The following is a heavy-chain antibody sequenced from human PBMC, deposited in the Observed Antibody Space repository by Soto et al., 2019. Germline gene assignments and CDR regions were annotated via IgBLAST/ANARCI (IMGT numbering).Heavy chain of an antibody. CDR3: ARGGADYYYXGTGDIQFDX. Sequence: LGESLKISCKGSGYSFTTYWSVWVRQMPGKGLECMGVIYPGDSDTIYSPSFQGQVTISADKSINTAYLQWSSLKASDTAMYYCARGGADYYYXGTGDIQFDXWXXGTLVTVSS. D-gene: IGHD3-10*01. J-gene: IGHJ4*02. CDR2: IYPGDSDT. V-gene: IGHV5-51*01. CDR1: GYSFTTYW.